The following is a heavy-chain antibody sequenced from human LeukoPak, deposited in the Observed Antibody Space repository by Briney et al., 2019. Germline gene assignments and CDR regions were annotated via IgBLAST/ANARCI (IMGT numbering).Heavy chain of an antibody. V-gene: IGHV4-34*01. Sequence: SETLSLTCAVYGGSFSGYYWSWIRQPPGKGLEWIGEINHSGSTNYNPSLKSRVTISVDTSKNQFSLKLSSVTAADTAVYYCARAAYSSAFDIWGQGTMVTVSS. CDR1: GGSFSGYY. J-gene: IGHJ3*02. CDR3: ARAAYSSAFDI. D-gene: IGHD2-15*01. CDR2: INHSGST.